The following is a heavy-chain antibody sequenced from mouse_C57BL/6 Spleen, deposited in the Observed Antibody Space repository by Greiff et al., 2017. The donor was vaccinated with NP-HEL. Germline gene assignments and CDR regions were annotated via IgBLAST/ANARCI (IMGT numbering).Heavy chain of an antibody. CDR1: GYAFSSSW. V-gene: IGHV1-82*01. CDR3: ARSGYYGSSSYMDY. D-gene: IGHD1-1*01. J-gene: IGHJ2*01. CDR2: IYPGGGDT. Sequence: VQLQQSGPELVKPGASVKISCKASGYAFSSSWMNWVKQRPGKGLEWIGRIYPGGGDTNYNGKFKGKATLTADKSSSTAYMQLSSLTSEDSAVSFYARSGYYGSSSYMDYWGQGTTLTVSS.